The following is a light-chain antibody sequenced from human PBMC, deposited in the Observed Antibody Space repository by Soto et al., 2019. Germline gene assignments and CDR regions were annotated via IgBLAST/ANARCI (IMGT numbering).Light chain of an antibody. CDR2: WAS. V-gene: IGKV4-1*01. Sequence: DIVMPQSPDSLAVSLGERATFHCKSSRSCLYSFNNKKYLAWYQQKPGQPPKLLIYWASTRESGVPDRFSGSVSGTDFTLTISSLQAEDVAVYYCQQYYSTPWTFGQGTKVDIK. J-gene: IGKJ1*01. CDR3: QQYYSTPWT. CDR1: RSCLYSFNNKKY.